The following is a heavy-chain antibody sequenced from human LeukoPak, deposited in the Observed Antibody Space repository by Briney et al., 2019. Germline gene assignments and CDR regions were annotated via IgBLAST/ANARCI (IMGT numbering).Heavy chain of an antibody. V-gene: IGHV4-38-2*02. D-gene: IGHD6-19*01. CDR2: FYHGGST. Sequence: SETLSLTCTVSGYSISTGYYWDWIRQPPGKGLEWIGTFYHGGSTYYNPSLKSRVTISIDTSRNQFSMNLNSVTAADTAVYYCAKGAGPPWFDPWGQGTLVTVSS. CDR1: GYSISTGYY. CDR3: AKGAGPPWFDP. J-gene: IGHJ5*02.